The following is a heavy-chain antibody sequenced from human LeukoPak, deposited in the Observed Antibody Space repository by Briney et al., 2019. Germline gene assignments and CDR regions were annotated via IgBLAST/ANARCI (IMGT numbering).Heavy chain of an antibody. D-gene: IGHD3-22*01. Sequence: GESLKISCKGSGYSFTTYWIGWVRQMPGKGLECLGVIYPGDSDTRYSPSFQGQVTISADKSISTAYLQWSSLKASDTAMYYCARHALGDSSGYSPHWGQGTLVTVSS. J-gene: IGHJ4*02. CDR2: IYPGDSDT. CDR1: GYSFTTYW. CDR3: ARHALGDSSGYSPH. V-gene: IGHV5-51*01.